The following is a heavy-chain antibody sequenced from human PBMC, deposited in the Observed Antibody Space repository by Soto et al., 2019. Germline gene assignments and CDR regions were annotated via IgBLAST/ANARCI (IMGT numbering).Heavy chain of an antibody. V-gene: IGHV3-30-3*01. CDR3: ARGGSSGWYYFDS. Sequence: QVQLVESGGGVVQPGRSLRLSCAASGFTFSTYAMHWVRQAPGKGLAWVTVMSDDGTNEYYADSVKGRFTIYRDNSKDTLFLQMSSLRAEDTAVYYCARGGSSGWYYFDSWGRGTLVTVSS. J-gene: IGHJ4*02. CDR1: GFTFSTYA. D-gene: IGHD6-19*01. CDR2: MSDDGTNE.